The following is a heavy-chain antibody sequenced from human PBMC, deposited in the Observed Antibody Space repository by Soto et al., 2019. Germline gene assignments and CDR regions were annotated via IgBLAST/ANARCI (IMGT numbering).Heavy chain of an antibody. V-gene: IGHV3-21*01. J-gene: IGHJ4*02. CDR1: GFTFSSYS. CDR3: ARDKGLRYFDWFQAIDY. CDR2: ISSSSSYI. Sequence: EVQLVESGGGLVKPGGSLRLSCAASGFTFSSYSMNWVRQAPGKGLEWVSSISSSSSYIYYADSVKGRFTISRDNAKNSLYLQMNSLRAEDTAVYYCARDKGLRYFDWFQAIDYWGQGTLVTFSS. D-gene: IGHD3-9*01.